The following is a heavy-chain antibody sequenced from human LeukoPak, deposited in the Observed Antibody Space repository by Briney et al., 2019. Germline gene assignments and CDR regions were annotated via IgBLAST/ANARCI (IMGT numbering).Heavy chain of an antibody. Sequence: PSETLSLTCTVSGGSISSYYWSWIRQPPGKGLEWIGYIYTSGSTNYNPSLKSRVTISVDTSKNQFSLKLSSVTAADTAVYYCARHISVGSYYFDYWGQGTLATVSS. CDR1: GGSISSYY. CDR3: ARHISVGSYYFDY. V-gene: IGHV4-4*09. CDR2: IYTSGST. D-gene: IGHD6-25*01. J-gene: IGHJ4*02.